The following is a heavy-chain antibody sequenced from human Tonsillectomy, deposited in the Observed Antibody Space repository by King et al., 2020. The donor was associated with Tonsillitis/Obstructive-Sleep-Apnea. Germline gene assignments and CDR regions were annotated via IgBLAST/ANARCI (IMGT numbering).Heavy chain of an antibody. CDR3: ARRASDIVVVPAEGWFDP. V-gene: IGHV4-34*01. CDR2: INHSGST. J-gene: IGHJ5*02. Sequence: VQLQQWGAGLLKPSETLSLTCAVYGGSFSGYYWSWIRQPPGKGLEWIGEINHSGSTNYNPSLKSRVTISVDTSKNQFSLKLSSVTAADTAVYYCARRASDIVVVPAEGWFDPWGQGTLVTVSS. D-gene: IGHD2-2*01. CDR1: GGSFSGYY.